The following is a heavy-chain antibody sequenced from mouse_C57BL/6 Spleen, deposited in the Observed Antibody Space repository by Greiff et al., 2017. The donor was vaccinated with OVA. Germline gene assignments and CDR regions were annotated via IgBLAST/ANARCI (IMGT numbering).Heavy chain of an antibody. CDR3: ASSSGGAMDY. Sequence: VQLQQSGPELVKPGASVKISCKASGYAFSSSWMNWVKQRPGKGLEWIGRIYPGDGDTNYNGKFKGKATLTADKSSSTAYMQLSSLTSEDSAVYFCASSSGGAMDYWGQGTSVTVSS. CDR2: IYPGDGDT. D-gene: IGHD1-1*01. J-gene: IGHJ4*01. V-gene: IGHV1-82*01. CDR1: GYAFSSSW.